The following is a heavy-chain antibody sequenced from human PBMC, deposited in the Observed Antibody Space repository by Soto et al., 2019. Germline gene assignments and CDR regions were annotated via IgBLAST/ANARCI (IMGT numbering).Heavy chain of an antibody. J-gene: IGHJ6*02. V-gene: IGHV4-39*01. CDR3: ARPVAYDCWSGYSPHYYYYYGMDV. D-gene: IGHD3-3*01. CDR2: IYYSGST. CDR1: GGSISSSSYY. Sequence: QLQLQESGPGLVKPSETLSLTCTVSGGSISSSSYYWGWIRQPPGKGLEWIGSIYYSGSTYYNPSLKSRVTISVDTSKNQFSLKLSSVTAADTAVYYCARPVAYDCWSGYSPHYYYYYGMDVWGQGTTVTVSS.